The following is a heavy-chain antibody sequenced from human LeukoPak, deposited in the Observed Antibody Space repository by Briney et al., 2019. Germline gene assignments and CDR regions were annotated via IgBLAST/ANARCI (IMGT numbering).Heavy chain of an antibody. Sequence: GASVKVSCKASGYTFTGYYMHWVRQAPGQGLEWMGWINPNSGGTNYAQKFQGRVTMTRDTSISTAYMELSRLRSDDTAVYYCANAYCGGDCYEPFGYWGQGTLVTVSS. J-gene: IGHJ4*02. D-gene: IGHD2-21*02. CDR3: ANAYCGGDCYEPFGY. CDR1: GYTFTGYY. V-gene: IGHV1-2*02. CDR2: INPNSGGT.